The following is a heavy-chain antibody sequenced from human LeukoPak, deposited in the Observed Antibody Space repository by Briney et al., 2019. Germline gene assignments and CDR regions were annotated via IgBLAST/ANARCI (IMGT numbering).Heavy chain of an antibody. J-gene: IGHJ3*02. CDR2: ISWNSGSV. Sequence: GGSLRLSCAASGFTFDDYAMHWVRQAPGKGLEWVSGISWNSGSVGYADSVKGRFTISRDNAKNSLYLQMNSLRAEDTALYYCARDRSSGYALDAFDIWGQGTMVTVSS. V-gene: IGHV3-9*01. CDR3: ARDRSSGYALDAFDI. D-gene: IGHD5-12*01. CDR1: GFTFDDYA.